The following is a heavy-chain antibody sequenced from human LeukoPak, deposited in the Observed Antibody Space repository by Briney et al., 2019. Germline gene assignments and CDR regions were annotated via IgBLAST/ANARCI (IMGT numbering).Heavy chain of an antibody. V-gene: IGHV3-11*01. CDR1: RFTFSDYY. J-gene: IGHJ4*02. CDR2: ISSSGSTI. Sequence: PGGCLRLSSAASRFTFSDYYMSWIPQAPGNGLEGVSYISSSGSTIYYADSVKGRFTISRDNAKTSLYLQMNSLRAEDTAVYYCARDTLCATASGGSDYWGQGTLVTVSS. D-gene: IGHD3-16*01. CDR3: ARDTLCATASGGSDY.